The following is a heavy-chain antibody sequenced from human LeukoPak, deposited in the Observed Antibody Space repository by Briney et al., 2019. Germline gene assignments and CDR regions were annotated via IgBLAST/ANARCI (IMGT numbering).Heavy chain of an antibody. J-gene: IGHJ6*03. V-gene: IGHV4-61*05. D-gene: IGHD3-10*01. Sequence: SETLSLTCTVSGGSITSSSYYWGWIRQPPGTGLEWIGYIYYSGSTNYNPSLKSRVTISVDTSKNQFSLKLSSVTAADTAVYYCARGRSSMVRGYYYYYMDVWGKGTTVTISS. CDR1: GGSITSSSYY. CDR3: ARGRSSMVRGYYYYYMDV. CDR2: IYYSGST.